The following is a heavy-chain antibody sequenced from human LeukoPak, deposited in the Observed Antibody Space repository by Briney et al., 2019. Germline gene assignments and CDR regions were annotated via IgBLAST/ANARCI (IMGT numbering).Heavy chain of an antibody. CDR1: GGSFSGYY. CDR2: INHSGST. Sequence: PSETLSLTCAVYGGSFSGYYWSWIRQPPGKGLEWIGEINHSGSTNYNPSFKSRVTISVDTSKNQFSLKLSSVTAADTAVYYCAREPGRNLARRYFDYWGQGTLVTVSS. J-gene: IGHJ4*02. CDR3: AREPGRNLARRYFDY. V-gene: IGHV4-34*01. D-gene: IGHD1-26*01.